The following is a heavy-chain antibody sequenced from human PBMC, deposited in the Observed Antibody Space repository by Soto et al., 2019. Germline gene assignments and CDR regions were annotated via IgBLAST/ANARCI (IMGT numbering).Heavy chain of an antibody. CDR3: ARRHLAVAVSPWFDP. CDR1: GLSITDSEMG. D-gene: IGHD3-16*01. Sequence: QVTLKESGPVLVKPTETLTLRCTVSGLSITDSEMGVSWIRQPRGKAIEWVAHIDSSGEKSYGKFLKSRLAISKDTSKSQIVLIMTNMDPADTATYYCARRHLAVAVSPWFDPWGQGILVTVSS. J-gene: IGHJ5*02. V-gene: IGHV2-26*01. CDR2: IDSSGEK.